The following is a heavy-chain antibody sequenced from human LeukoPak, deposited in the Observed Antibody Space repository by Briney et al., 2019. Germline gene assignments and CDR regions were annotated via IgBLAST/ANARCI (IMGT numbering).Heavy chain of an antibody. CDR2: ISYDGSNK. CDR3: AKGRGSSSWYTDY. CDR1: GFTFSSYG. Sequence: GGSLRLSCVVSGFTFSSYGMHWVRQAPGKGLEWAAVISYDGSNKYYADSVKGRFTISRDNSKNTLYLQMNSLRAEDTAVYYCAKGRGSSSWYTDYWGQGTLVTVSS. D-gene: IGHD6-13*01. V-gene: IGHV3-30*18. J-gene: IGHJ4*02.